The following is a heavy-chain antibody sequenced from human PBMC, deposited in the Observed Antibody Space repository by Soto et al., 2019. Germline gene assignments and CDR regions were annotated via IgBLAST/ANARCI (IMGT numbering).Heavy chain of an antibody. J-gene: IGHJ4*02. CDR1: GFTFSSYD. V-gene: IGHV3-13*01. Sequence: GGSLRLSCAASGFTFSSYDMHWVRQATGKGLEWVSAIGTAGDTYYPGSVKGRFTISRENAKNSLYLQMNSLRAEDTAVYYCARAAPTYHKRRQLVGEFDYWGQGTLVTVSS. D-gene: IGHD6-13*01. CDR3: ARAAPTYHKRRQLVGEFDY. CDR2: IGTAGDT.